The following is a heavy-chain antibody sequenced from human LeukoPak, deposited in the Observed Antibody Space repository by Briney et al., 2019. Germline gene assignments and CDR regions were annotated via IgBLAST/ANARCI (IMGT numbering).Heavy chain of an antibody. V-gene: IGHV3-15*01. CDR2: IKSEPDGGTT. Sequence: GGSLRLSCAGSGFTFSNAWMSWVRQAPGKGLEWVGRIKSEPDGGTTDYAAPVKGKFTISRDDSKNTLYLQMNSLRAEDTALYYCTTDDRGHGYAPRYWGQGTLVTVSS. D-gene: IGHD5-18*01. J-gene: IGHJ4*02. CDR3: TTDDRGHGYAPRY. CDR1: GFTFSNAW.